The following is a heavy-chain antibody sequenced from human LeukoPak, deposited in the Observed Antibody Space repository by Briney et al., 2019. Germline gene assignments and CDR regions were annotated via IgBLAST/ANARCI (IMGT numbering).Heavy chain of an antibody. CDR1: GYSFTSNW. V-gene: IGHV5-51*01. D-gene: IGHD3-10*01. Sequence: KGGESLKISCKGSGYSFTSNWIAWVRQLPGKGLEWMGFIYPGDSDTRYSPSFQGQVTISADKSINTAYLQWSSLKASDTAMYYCARQKSYGSGSYCDYWGQGTLVSVSS. J-gene: IGHJ4*02. CDR2: IYPGDSDT. CDR3: ARQKSYGSGSYCDY.